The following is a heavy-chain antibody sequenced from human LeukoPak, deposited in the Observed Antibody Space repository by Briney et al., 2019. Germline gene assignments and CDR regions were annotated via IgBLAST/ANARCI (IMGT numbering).Heavy chain of an antibody. J-gene: IGHJ4*02. Sequence: QPGRSLRLSCAASGFTFSSYGMHWVRQAPGKGLEWVAVISYDGSNKYYADSMRGRFTISRDNSKNTLYLQMNSLRAEDTAVYYCARVDYYGSGRDWGQGTLVTVSS. CDR2: ISYDGSNK. CDR3: ARVDYYGSGRD. V-gene: IGHV3-30*03. D-gene: IGHD3-10*01. CDR1: GFTFSSYG.